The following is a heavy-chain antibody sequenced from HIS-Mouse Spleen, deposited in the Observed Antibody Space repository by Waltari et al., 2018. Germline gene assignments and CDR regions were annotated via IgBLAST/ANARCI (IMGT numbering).Heavy chain of an antibody. Sequence: QLQLQESGPGLVKPSETLSLTCTVSGGSISSSSYYWGWIGQPPGKGLEWIGSIYYSGGPYSTPSLKSRVTISVDTSKNQFSLKLSSVTAADTAVYYCAREIPYSSSWYDWYFDLWGRGTLVTVSS. CDR3: AREIPYSSSWYDWYFDL. CDR2: IYYSGGP. D-gene: IGHD6-13*01. J-gene: IGHJ2*01. CDR1: GGSISSSSYY. V-gene: IGHV4-39*07.